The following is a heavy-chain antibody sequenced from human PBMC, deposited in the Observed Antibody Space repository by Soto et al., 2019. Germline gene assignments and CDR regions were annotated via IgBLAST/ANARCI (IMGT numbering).Heavy chain of an antibody. D-gene: IGHD3-16*01. CDR3: QGGDF. Sequence: SETLSLTCAVSGGSFRGYFWSWIRQSPAKGLEWIGEINDSGNTYYNPSFKSRLTISVDTSTSQISLRLTSVTAADSAVYYCQGGDFWGHGTRVTVSS. CDR2: INDSGNT. V-gene: IGHV4-34*01. J-gene: IGHJ4*01. CDR1: GGSFRGYF.